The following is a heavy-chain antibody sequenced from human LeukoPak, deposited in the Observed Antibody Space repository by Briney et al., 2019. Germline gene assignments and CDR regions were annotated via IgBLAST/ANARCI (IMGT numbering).Heavy chain of an antibody. V-gene: IGHV3-48*04. J-gene: IGHJ6*03. Sequence: PGGSLRLSCAASGSTFSSYSMNWVRQAPGKGLEWVSYISSSSSTIYYADSVKGRFTISRDNAKNSLYLQMNSLRAEDTAVYYCARVIAWYYYYMDVWGKGTTVTVSS. CDR1: GSTFSSYS. D-gene: IGHD3-22*01. CDR3: ARVIAWYYYYMDV. CDR2: ISSSSSTI.